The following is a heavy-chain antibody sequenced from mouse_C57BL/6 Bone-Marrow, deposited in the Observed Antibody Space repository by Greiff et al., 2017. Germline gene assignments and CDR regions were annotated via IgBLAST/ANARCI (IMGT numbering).Heavy chain of an antibody. V-gene: IGHV5-12*01. CDR2: ISNGGGST. Sequence: DVKLVESGGGLVQPGGSLKLSCAASGFTFSDYYMYWVRQTPEKRLEWVAYISNGGGSTYYPDTVKGRFTISRDNAKNTLYLQMSRLKSEDTAMYYCARRRELGSFDYWGQGTTLTVSS. D-gene: IGHD4-1*01. J-gene: IGHJ2*01. CDR1: GFTFSDYY. CDR3: ARRRELGSFDY.